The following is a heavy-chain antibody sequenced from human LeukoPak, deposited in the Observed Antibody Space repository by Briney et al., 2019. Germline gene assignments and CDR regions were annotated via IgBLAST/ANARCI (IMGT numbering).Heavy chain of an antibody. D-gene: IGHD6-13*01. CDR1: GFTFSFYS. Sequence: GGSLRLSCAASGFTFSFYSMNWVRQSPGEGVEGVSYISTSSTAIYYADTVRGRFTISRENDKNSLYLQINSLRAEDTAVYYCARGNPTSGSWPIFDYWGQGTLVTVSS. V-gene: IGHV3-48*01. CDR2: ISTSSTAI. J-gene: IGHJ4*02. CDR3: ARGNPTSGSWPIFDY.